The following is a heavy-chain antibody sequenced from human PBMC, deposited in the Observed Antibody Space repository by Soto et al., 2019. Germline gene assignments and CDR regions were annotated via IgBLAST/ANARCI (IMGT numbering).Heavy chain of an antibody. Sequence: GSLRLSCAASGFTLSSYEMKWVRQAPGRGLEWVSFISLSGGTKYYADSVKGRFTISRDNAKNSLYLQMNSLRAEDTAVYYCARDAHCSSTSCYRGVYYYGMDVWGQGTTVTVSS. J-gene: IGHJ6*02. CDR3: ARDAHCSSTSCYRGVYYYGMDV. D-gene: IGHD2-2*02. V-gene: IGHV3-48*03. CDR1: GFTLSSYE. CDR2: ISLSGGTK.